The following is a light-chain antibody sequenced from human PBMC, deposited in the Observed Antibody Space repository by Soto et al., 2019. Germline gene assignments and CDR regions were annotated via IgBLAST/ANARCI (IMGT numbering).Light chain of an antibody. CDR1: QSLLHSNGYNY. Sequence: DIVLTQSPLSLPVSTGEPASISCRSSQSLLHSNGYNYLSWYLQKPGQSPQLLIYLGSNRASGVPDRFSGSESGTDFTLNISRVEAEDVGTYYCLQALQTPPYTFGHGSKLEIK. J-gene: IGKJ2*01. V-gene: IGKV2-28*01. CDR3: LQALQTPPYT. CDR2: LGS.